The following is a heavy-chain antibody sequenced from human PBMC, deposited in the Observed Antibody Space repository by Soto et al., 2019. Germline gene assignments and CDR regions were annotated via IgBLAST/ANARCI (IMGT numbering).Heavy chain of an antibody. Sequence: EVQVVESGGGLVQPGRSLRLSCAASGFTFDDYAMHWVRQAPGKGLEWVSGISWNSGSIGYADSVKGRFTISRDNAKNSLYLQRNSLRAEDTALYYCAQDQTLSGWYAFDYWGQGTLVTVSS. CDR3: AQDQTLSGWYAFDY. V-gene: IGHV3-9*01. CDR1: GFTFDDYA. D-gene: IGHD6-19*01. J-gene: IGHJ4*02. CDR2: ISWNSGSI.